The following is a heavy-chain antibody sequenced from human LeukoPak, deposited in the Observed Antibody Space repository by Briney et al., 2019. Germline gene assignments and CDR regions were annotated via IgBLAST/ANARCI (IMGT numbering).Heavy chain of an antibody. CDR3: ARHEGRGSGYNFAAFDI. Sequence: GESLKISCKGSGYRFDGYWIGWVRQMPGKGLVWMGLMYPGDSDTRYNPAFQGQVSISVDKSIDTAFLQWNSLKASDTAIYYCARHEGRGSGYNFAAFDIWGQGTMVTV. J-gene: IGHJ3*02. D-gene: IGHD5-24*01. V-gene: IGHV5-51*01. CDR1: GYRFDGYW. CDR2: MYPGDSDT.